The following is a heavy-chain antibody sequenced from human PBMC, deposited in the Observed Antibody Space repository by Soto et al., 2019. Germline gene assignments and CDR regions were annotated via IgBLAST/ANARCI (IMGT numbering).Heavy chain of an antibody. J-gene: IGHJ4*02. V-gene: IGHV5-51*01. D-gene: IGHD6-6*01. CDR1: GYSFTTYW. CDR2: IYPDDSDT. CDR3: ARPGLTASSSFDY. Sequence: PGESLKISCKGSGYSFTTYWIGWVRQMPGKGREWMGIIYPDDSDTRYSPSFQGQVTISADKSINTAYLQWSSLKASDSAMYYCARPGLTASSSFDYWGQGTLVTVSS.